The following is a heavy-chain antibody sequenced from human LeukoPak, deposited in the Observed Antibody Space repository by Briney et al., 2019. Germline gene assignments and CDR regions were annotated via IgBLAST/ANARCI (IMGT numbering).Heavy chain of an antibody. CDR2: ITGSHGPT. Sequence: GGSLRLSCAASGFTFSSFAMTWVRQAPGKGLEWVSSITGSHGPTYNTDSVKGRFTISRDNSQNTLYLQMNTLRAEDTAVYYCAKDWCFGELSLGYWGQGTLVTVSS. J-gene: IGHJ4*02. CDR1: GFTFSSFA. V-gene: IGHV3-23*01. D-gene: IGHD3-10*01. CDR3: AKDWCFGELSLGY.